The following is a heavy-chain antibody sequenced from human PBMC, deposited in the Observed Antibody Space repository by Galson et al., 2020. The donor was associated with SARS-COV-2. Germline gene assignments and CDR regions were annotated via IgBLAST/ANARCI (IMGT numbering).Heavy chain of an antibody. CDR2: IYYSGST. CDR3: ARDSGWLSPFGY. D-gene: IGHD3-22*01. J-gene: IGHJ4*02. V-gene: IGHV4-59*11. CDR1: GGSISSHY. Sequence: SETLSLTCTVSGGSISSHYWSWIRQPPGKGLEWIGYIYYSGSTNYNPSLKSRVTISVDTSKNQFSLKLSSVTAADTAVYYCARDSGWLSPFGYWGQGTLVTVSS.